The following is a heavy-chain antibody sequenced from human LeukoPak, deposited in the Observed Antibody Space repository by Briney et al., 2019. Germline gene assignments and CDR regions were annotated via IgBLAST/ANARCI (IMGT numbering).Heavy chain of an antibody. J-gene: IGHJ4*02. Sequence: SETLSLTCTVSGGSISSYYWSWIRQPPGKGLEWIGYIYYSGSTNYNPSLKSRVTISVDTSKNQFSLKLSSVTAADTAVYYCARSTDNWNAHLDYWGQRTLVTVSS. CDR1: GGSISSYY. D-gene: IGHD1-20*01. CDR3: ARSTDNWNAHLDY. CDR2: IYYSGST. V-gene: IGHV4-59*01.